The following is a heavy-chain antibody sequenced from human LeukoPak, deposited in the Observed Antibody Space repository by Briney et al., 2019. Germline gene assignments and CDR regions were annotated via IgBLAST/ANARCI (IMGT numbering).Heavy chain of an antibody. CDR1: GFTFSSYA. J-gene: IGHJ4*02. CDR2: ISGSSGNT. D-gene: IGHD6-13*01. Sequence: GGSLRLSCAASGFTFSSYAMSWVRRPPGKGLEWVSAISGSSGNTYYADSVKGRFTISRDNSKNTLYLQMNTLRVEDTAVYYCASPPYSSSWLLGYWGQGTLLTVSS. CDR3: ASPPYSSSWLLGY. V-gene: IGHV3-23*01.